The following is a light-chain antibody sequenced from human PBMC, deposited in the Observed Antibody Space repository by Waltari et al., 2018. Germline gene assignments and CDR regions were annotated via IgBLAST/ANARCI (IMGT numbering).Light chain of an antibody. J-gene: IGKJ1*01. V-gene: IGKV3-20*01. CDR3: QHYVRLPVT. CDR1: QSVRGT. Sequence: EIVLTQSPGTLSLSPGERATLSCRASQSVRGTLAWYQQKPGQPPRLLIYAASIRATGIPDRFSGSGSGTDFTLTISRLEPEDFAVYYYQHYVRLPVTFGQGTKVEIK. CDR2: AAS.